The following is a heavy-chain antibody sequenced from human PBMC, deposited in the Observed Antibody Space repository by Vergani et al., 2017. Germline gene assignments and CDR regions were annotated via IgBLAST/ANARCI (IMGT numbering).Heavy chain of an antibody. CDR2: ICGSGGST. CDR1: GFTFSSYA. J-gene: IGHJ4*02. CDR3: AKALPIRGVRSPFDY. D-gene: IGHD3-10*01. Sequence: EVQLLESGGGLVPPGGSLRLSCAASGFTFSSYAMSWVRQAPGKGLEWVSAICGSGGSTYYADSVKGRFTISGDNSKNPLYLQMNSLRAEDTAVYYFAKALPIRGVRSPFDYWGQGTLVTVSS. V-gene: IGHV3-23*01.